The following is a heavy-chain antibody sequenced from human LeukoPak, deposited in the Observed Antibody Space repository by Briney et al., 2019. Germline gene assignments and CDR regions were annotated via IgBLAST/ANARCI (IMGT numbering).Heavy chain of an antibody. Sequence: ASVKVSCKASGYTFTSYGISWVRQARGQGREGMGWISAYNGNTNYAQKLQGRVTMTTDTSTSTAYMELRSLRSDDTAVYYCARDLGYSSSWYGDYWGQGTLVTVSS. CDR3: ARDLGYSSSWYGDY. D-gene: IGHD6-13*01. CDR1: GYTFTSYG. V-gene: IGHV1-18*01. J-gene: IGHJ4*02. CDR2: ISAYNGNT.